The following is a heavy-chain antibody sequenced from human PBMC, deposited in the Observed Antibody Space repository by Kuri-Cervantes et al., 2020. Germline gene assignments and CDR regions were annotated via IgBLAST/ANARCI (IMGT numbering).Heavy chain of an antibody. J-gene: IGHJ4*02. CDR1: GYTFTYRY. Sequence: ASVKVSCKASGYTFTYRYLHWVRQAPGQALEWMGWISAYNGNTNYAQKLQGRVTMTTDTSTSTAYMELRSLRSDDTAIYYCARDPGFDYWGQGTLVTVSS. CDR3: ARDPGFDY. V-gene: IGHV1-18*04. CDR2: ISAYNGNT.